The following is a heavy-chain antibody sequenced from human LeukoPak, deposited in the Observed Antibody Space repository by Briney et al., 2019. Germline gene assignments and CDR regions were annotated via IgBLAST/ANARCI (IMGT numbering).Heavy chain of an antibody. CDR3: ARDPQLWFGESNAFDI. Sequence: GGSLRLPCAASGFTFDDYAMHWVRHAPGKGLEWVSGISWNSGSIGYADSVKGRFTTSRDNAKNSLYLQMNSLRAEDTAVYYCARDPQLWFGESNAFDIWGQGTMVTVSS. CDR2: ISWNSGSI. J-gene: IGHJ3*02. D-gene: IGHD3-10*01. CDR1: GFTFDDYA. V-gene: IGHV3-9*01.